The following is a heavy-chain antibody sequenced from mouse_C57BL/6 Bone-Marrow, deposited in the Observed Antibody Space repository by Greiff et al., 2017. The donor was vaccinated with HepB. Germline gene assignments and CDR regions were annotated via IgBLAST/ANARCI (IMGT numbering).Heavy chain of an antibody. CDR1: GYTFTDYY. V-gene: IGHV1-19*01. Sequence: EVQRLESGPVLVKPGASVKMSCKASGYTFTDYYMNWVKQSHGKSLEWIGVINPYNGGTSYNQKFKGKATLTVDKSSSTAYMELNSLTSEDSAVYYCARSGYFDVWGTGTTVTVSA. CDR2: INPYNGGT. CDR3: ARSGYFDV. J-gene: IGHJ1*03.